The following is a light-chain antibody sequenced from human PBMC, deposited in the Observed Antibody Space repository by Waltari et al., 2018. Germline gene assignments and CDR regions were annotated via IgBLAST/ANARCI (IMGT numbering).Light chain of an antibody. J-gene: IGKJ2*01. V-gene: IGKV2-28*01. CDR2: LSS. Sequence: DIVMTQSLLSLPVTPGERASISCRSSQSLLHSNGYKYLDWYLQKAGQSPQLLIYLSSHRASGVPDRFSGSGSGTDFTLNISRVETEDVGIYYCMQALQTPRTFGQGTKLEIK. CDR3: MQALQTPRT. CDR1: QSLLHSNGYKY.